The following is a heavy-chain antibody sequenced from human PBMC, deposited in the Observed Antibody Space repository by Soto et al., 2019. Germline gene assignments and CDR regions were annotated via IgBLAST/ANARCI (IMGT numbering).Heavy chain of an antibody. D-gene: IGHD4-17*01. CDR2: TYYSGTT. Sequence: QVQLQESGPGLVKPSQTLSLTCTVSGGSVSSSDYYWAWIRQHPGRGLEWIGFTYYSGTTKYNPSLMSRVTISVDTSKNQFSLKMTSVTAADAAVYYCAGGYGDDWFDPRGQGTLVTVSS. CDR3: AGGYGDDWFDP. CDR1: GGSVSSSDYY. J-gene: IGHJ5*02. V-gene: IGHV4-31*03.